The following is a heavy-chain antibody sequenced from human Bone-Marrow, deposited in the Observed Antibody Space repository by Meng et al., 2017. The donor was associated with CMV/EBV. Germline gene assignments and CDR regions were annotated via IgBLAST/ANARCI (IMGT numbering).Heavy chain of an antibody. J-gene: IGHJ4*02. V-gene: IGHV3-30*02. CDR3: AKSYGDYVDYFDY. D-gene: IGHD4-17*01. CDR2: IRYDGSNN. Sequence: GGSLRLSCAASGFTFSSYGMHWVRQAPGKGLEWVAFIRYDGSNNYHVDSVKGRFTISRDSSKNTLYLQMNSLRAEDTAVYYCAKSYGDYVDYFDYCGQGTLVTASS. CDR1: GFTFSSYG.